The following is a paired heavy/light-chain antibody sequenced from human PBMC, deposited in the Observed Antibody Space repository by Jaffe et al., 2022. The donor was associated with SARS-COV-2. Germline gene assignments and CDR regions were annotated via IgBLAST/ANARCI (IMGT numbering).Heavy chain of an antibody. CDR3: ARYYGYSGYDFAPAVSGYYYGMDV. CDR1: GFTFSSYS. J-gene: IGHJ6*02. V-gene: IGHV3-21*01. CDR2: ISSSSSYI. Sequence: EVQLVESGGGLVKPGGSLRLSCAASGFTFSSYSMNWVRQAPGKGLEWVSSISSSSSYIYYADSVKGRFTISRDNAKNSLYLQMNSLRAEDTAVYYCARYYGYSGYDFAPAVSGYYYGMDVWGQGTTVTVSS. D-gene: IGHD5-12*01.
Light chain of an antibody. CDR2: QDS. J-gene: IGLJ2*01. CDR3: QAWDSSTAWDVV. Sequence: SYELTQPPSVSVSPGQTASITCSGDKLGDKYACWYQQKPGQSPVLVIYQDSKRPSGIPERFSGSNSGNTATLTISGTQAMDEADYYCQAWDSSTAWDVVFGGGTKLTVL. CDR1: KLGDKY. V-gene: IGLV3-1*01.